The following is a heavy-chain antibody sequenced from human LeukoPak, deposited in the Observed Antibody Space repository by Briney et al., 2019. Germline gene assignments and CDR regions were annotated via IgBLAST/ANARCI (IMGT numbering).Heavy chain of an antibody. D-gene: IGHD2-15*01. V-gene: IGHV1-69*04. CDR1: GGTFSSYA. CDR3: ARGVVAHLGWFDP. Sequence: ASVKVSCKDSGGTFSSYAISWVRQAPGQGLEWMGRIIPILGIANYAQKFQSRVTITADKSTSTAYMELSSLRSEDTAVYYCARGVVAHLGWFDPWGQGTLVTVSS. CDR2: IIPILGIA. J-gene: IGHJ5*02.